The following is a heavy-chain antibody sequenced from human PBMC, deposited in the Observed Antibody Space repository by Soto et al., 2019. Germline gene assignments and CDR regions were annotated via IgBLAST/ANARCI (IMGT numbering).Heavy chain of an antibody. J-gene: IGHJ6*02. V-gene: IGHV1-69*13. CDR3: ARSVDTADRGYYYGMDV. D-gene: IGHD5-18*01. Sequence: ASVKVSCKASGGTFSSYAISWLRQAPGQGLEWMGGIIPIFGTANYAQKFQGRVAITADESTSTAYMELSSLRSEDTAVYYCARSVDTADRGYYYGMDVWGQGTTVTVSS. CDR1: GGTFSSYA. CDR2: IIPIFGTA.